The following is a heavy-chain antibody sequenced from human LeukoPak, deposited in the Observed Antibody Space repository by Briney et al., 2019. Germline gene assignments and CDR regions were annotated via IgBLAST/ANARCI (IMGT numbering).Heavy chain of an antibody. V-gene: IGHV1-2*02. J-gene: IGHJ3*02. CDR3: ARDCSSTSCLFDI. D-gene: IGHD2-2*01. CDR1: GYTFTGYY. Sequence: GASVKVSCKASGYTFTGYYMHWVRQAPGQGLEWMGWINPNSGGTNYAQKFQGRVTMTRDTPISTAYMELSRLRSDDTAVYYCARDCSSTSCLFDIWGQGTMVTVSS. CDR2: INPNSGGT.